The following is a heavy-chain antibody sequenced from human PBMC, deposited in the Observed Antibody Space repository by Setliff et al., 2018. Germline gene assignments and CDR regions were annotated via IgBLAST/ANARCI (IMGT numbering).Heavy chain of an antibody. Sequence: SETLSLTCTVSGVSVASYYWSWIRQPAGKGLEWVGRLHTSGSTNYNPSLKSRVTISVDTSKNRFSLNLSSVTAADTAVYFCARDNRARHYMDVWGKGTTVTVSS. CDR3: ARDNRARHYMDV. CDR1: GVSVASYY. D-gene: IGHD3-10*01. J-gene: IGHJ6*03. CDR2: LHTSGST. V-gene: IGHV4-4*07.